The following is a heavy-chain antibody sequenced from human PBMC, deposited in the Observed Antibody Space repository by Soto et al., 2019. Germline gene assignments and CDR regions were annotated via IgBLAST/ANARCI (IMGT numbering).Heavy chain of an antibody. V-gene: IGHV1-69*06. Sequence: GASVKVSCKASGGTFSSYAISWVLQAPGQGLEWMGGIIPIFGTANYAQKFQGRVTITADKSTSTAYMELSSLRSEDTAVYYCAREIQLWIGPHRWFDSWGQGTLVTVSS. CDR2: IIPIFGTA. CDR1: GGTFSSYA. CDR3: AREIQLWIGPHRWFDS. J-gene: IGHJ5*01. D-gene: IGHD5-18*01.